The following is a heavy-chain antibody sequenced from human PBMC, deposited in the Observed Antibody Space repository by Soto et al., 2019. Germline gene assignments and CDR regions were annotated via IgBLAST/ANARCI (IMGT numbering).Heavy chain of an antibody. CDR1: GYTFIDYY. J-gene: IGHJ4*02. CDR3: ARWRDAVATLDS. CDR2: INPNSVAS. Sequence: QVQLVQSGAEVQKPGASVKVSCRTSGYTFIDYYVHWVRQAPGQGLEWVGWINPNSVASKYAENFQGRVTMTRDRSTSTVYMELTGLRSDDTAVYYCARWRDAVATLDSWGQGTLVTVSS. D-gene: IGHD5-12*01. V-gene: IGHV1-2*02.